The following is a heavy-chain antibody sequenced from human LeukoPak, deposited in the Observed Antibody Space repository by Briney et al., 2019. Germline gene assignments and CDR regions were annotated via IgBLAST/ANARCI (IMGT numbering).Heavy chain of an antibody. CDR3: ARGHSSSFTPRGFFDY. D-gene: IGHD6-6*01. CDR2: MNPNSGNT. CDR1: GYTFTSYD. Sequence: ASVKVSCKASGYTFTSYDINWVRQATGQGLEWMGWMNPNSGNTGYAQKFQGRVTITRNTSISTAYMELSSLRSEDTAVYYCARGHSSSFTPRGFFDYWGQGTLVTVSS. V-gene: IGHV1-8*03. J-gene: IGHJ4*02.